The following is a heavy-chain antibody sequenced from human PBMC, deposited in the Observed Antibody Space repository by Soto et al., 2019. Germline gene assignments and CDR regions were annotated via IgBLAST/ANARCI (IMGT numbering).Heavy chain of an antibody. CDR2: IIPIFGTA. CDR1: GGTFSSYA. J-gene: IGHJ4*02. V-gene: IGHV1-69*13. CDR3: ARGWSGGPGALPGGFDY. Sequence: SVKVSCKASGGTFSSYAISWVRQAPGQGLEWMGGIIPIFGTANYAQKFQGRVTITADESTSTAYMELSSLRSEDTAVYYCARGWSGGPGALPGGFDYWGQGTLVTV. D-gene: IGHD3-3*01.